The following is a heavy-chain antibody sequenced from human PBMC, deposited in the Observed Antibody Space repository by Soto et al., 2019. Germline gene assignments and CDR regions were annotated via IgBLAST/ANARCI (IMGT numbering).Heavy chain of an antibody. CDR1: GGSISSGGYS. D-gene: IGHD6-19*01. J-gene: IGHJ4*02. CDR3: ARGYASGLPGY. Sequence: QLQLQESGSGLVKPSQTLSLTCAVSGGSISSGGYSWNWIRQPPGKGLEWIGYIYDSGNTNFNPSLRSRVSISADRSKNHFSMNLTSVTAADTAVYCCARGYASGLPGYWGQGILVTVSS. V-gene: IGHV4-30-2*01. CDR2: IYDSGNT.